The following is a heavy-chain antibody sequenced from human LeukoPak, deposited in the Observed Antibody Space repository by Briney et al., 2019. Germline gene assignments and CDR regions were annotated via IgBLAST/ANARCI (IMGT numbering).Heavy chain of an antibody. J-gene: IGHJ4*02. CDR3: ARGSPYNWNDIDYFDY. D-gene: IGHD1-1*01. CDR1: GYTFTSYD. V-gene: IGHV1-8*01. CDR2: MNPNSGNT. Sequence: ASVKVSCKASGYTFTSYDINWVRQATGQGLEWMGWMNPNSGNTGYAQKFQGRVTMTRNTSIRTAYMEVSSLRSEDTAVYYCARGSPYNWNDIDYFDYWGQGTLVTVSS.